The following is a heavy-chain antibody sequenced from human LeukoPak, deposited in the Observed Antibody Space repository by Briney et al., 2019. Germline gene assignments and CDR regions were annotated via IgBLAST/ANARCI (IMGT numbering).Heavy chain of an antibody. J-gene: IGHJ4*02. CDR2: IYTSGST. V-gene: IGHV4-61*02. Sequence: SETLSLTCTVSGGSISSGTYYWNWIRQPAGKGLEWIGRIYTSGSTNYNPSLKSRVTMSIDTSKKQFSLKLKSVTAADTAVYYCARVKMTSITSHDYWGQGMLVTVSS. CDR1: GGSISSGTYY. CDR3: ARVKMTSITSHDY. D-gene: IGHD2-21*02.